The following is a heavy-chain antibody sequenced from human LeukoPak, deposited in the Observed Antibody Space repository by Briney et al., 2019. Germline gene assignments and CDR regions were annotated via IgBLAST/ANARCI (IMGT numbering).Heavy chain of an antibody. D-gene: IGHD3-10*01. CDR1: GFTFSSYA. Sequence: GGSLRLSCAASGFTFSSYAMHWVRQAPGKGLEWVAVISYDGSNKYYADSVKGRFTMSRDNSKNTLYLQMNSLRAEDTAVYYCAREGINMVRGVPDYWGQGTLVTVSS. CDR2: ISYDGSNK. J-gene: IGHJ4*02. V-gene: IGHV3-30-3*01. CDR3: AREGINMVRGVPDY.